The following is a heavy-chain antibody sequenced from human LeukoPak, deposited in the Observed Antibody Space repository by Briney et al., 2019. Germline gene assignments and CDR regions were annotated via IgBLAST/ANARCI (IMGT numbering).Heavy chain of an antibody. Sequence: GASVKVSCKASGYTFTSYGISWVRQAPGQGLEWMGWISAYNGNTNYAQKLQGGVTMTTDTSTSTAYMELRSLRSDDTAVYYCARERATSRPPYYYYMDVWGKGTTVTVSS. CDR1: GYTFTSYG. CDR3: ARERATSRPPYYYYMDV. CDR2: ISAYNGNT. D-gene: IGHD5-12*01. V-gene: IGHV1-18*01. J-gene: IGHJ6*03.